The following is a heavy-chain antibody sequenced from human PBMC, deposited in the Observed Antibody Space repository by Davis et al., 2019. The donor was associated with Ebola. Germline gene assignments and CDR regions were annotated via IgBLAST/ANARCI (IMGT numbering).Heavy chain of an antibody. CDR3: AREYLNSWGWFDI. CDR1: GLNVETNF. Sequence: PGGSLRLSCAASGLNVETNFIHWVRQAPGKGLERLSVIFDTGETHYGDSAKGRFTISRDISKNTVFLQVNSLRPEDTALYYCAREYLNSWGWFDIWGQGTLVTVSS. J-gene: IGHJ5*02. CDR2: IFDTGET. V-gene: IGHV3-66*03. D-gene: IGHD2/OR15-2a*01.